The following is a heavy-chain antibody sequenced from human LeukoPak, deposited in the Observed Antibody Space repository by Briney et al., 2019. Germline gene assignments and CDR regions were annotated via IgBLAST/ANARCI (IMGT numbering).Heavy chain of an antibody. CDR3: ARDQDTEGFYDY. CDR1: GFTFSDYY. Sequence: PGGSLRLSCAASGFTFSDYYMSWIRQAPGKGLEWISYISNSGSTIYYADSVKGRITISRDNAKNSLYLQMNSLRAEDTAVYYCARDQDTEGFYDYWGQGTLVTVSS. V-gene: IGHV3-11*04. CDR2: ISNSGSTI. J-gene: IGHJ4*02. D-gene: IGHD2-15*01.